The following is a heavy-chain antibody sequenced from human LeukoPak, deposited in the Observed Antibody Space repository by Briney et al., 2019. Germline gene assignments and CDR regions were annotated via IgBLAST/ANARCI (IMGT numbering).Heavy chain of an antibody. CDR1: GFTFSSYA. CDR3: AKGGGFMVRGVRFDY. Sequence: GGPLRLSCAASGFTFSSYAMSWVRQAPGKGLEWVSAISGSGGSTYYADSVKGRFTISRDNSKNTLYLQMNSLRAEDTAVYYCAKGGGFMVRGVRFDYWGQGTLVTVSS. V-gene: IGHV3-23*01. D-gene: IGHD3-10*01. CDR2: ISGSGGST. J-gene: IGHJ4*02.